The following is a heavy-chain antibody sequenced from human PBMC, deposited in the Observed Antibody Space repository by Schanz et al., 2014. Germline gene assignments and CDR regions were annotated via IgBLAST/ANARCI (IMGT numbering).Heavy chain of an antibody. J-gene: IGHJ4*02. CDR3: AKDVDFWSGYYLDY. Sequence: VQLVESGGGVVQPGRSLRLSCAASGFTFSSYGMHWVRQAPGKGLEWVAIIWYDGSNKYYADSVKGRFTISRDNSKNTLFLQMNSLRAEDTAVYYCAKDVDFWSGYYLDYWGQGTLVTVSS. V-gene: IGHV3-33*06. D-gene: IGHD3-3*01. CDR2: IWYDGSNK. CDR1: GFTFSSYG.